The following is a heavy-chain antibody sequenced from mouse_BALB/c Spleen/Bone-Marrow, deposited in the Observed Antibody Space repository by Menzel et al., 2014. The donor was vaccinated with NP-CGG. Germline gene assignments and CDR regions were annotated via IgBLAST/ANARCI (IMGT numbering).Heavy chain of an antibody. D-gene: IGHD2-1*01. CDR2: IAPGSGST. CDR1: GYTFTSYW. CDR3: ARFPIYYGNYGAMDY. J-gene: IGHJ4*01. Sequence: DLVKPGASVKLSCKASGYTFTSYWIDRIEQRPGQGLEWIGRIAPGSGSTYYNEMFKGKATLTVDTSSSTAYIQLSSLSSEDSAVYFCARFPIYYGNYGAMDYWGQGTSVTVSS. V-gene: IGHV1S41*01.